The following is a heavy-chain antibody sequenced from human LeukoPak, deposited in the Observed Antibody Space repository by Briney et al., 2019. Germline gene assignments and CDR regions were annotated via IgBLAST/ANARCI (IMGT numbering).Heavy chain of an antibody. V-gene: IGHV3-30*02. J-gene: IGHJ4*02. CDR3: ARQYYYDSSGYYLVGGGFDY. CDR1: GFTFSSYG. CDR2: IRYDGSNK. Sequence: PGGSLRLSCAASGFTFSSYGMHWVRQAPGKGLEWVAFIRYDGSNKYYADSVKGRFTISRDNSKNTLYLQMNSLRAEDTAVYYCARQYYYDSSGYYLVGGGFDYWGQGNLVTVSS. D-gene: IGHD3-22*01.